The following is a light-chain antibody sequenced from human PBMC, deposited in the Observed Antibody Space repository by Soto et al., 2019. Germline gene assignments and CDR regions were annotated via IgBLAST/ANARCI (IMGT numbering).Light chain of an antibody. J-gene: IGKJ3*01. CDR2: DAS. V-gene: IGKV3-15*01. CDR1: QSVSIH. Sequence: EIVMTQSPATLSVSPGERVTLSCRASQSVSIHLAWYQQKPGQAPRLLISDASTRATGIPARFSGSGSGTEFSLTISSLQSEDFATYYCQHSDHLPLFGPGTKVDF. CDR3: QHSDHLPL.